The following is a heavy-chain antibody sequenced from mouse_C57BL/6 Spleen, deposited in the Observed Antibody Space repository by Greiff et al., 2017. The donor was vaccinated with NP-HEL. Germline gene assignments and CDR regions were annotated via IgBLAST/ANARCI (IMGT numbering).Heavy chain of an antibody. CDR1: GYTFTDYY. CDR2: INPNNGGT. J-gene: IGHJ3*01. CDR3: AREVYYTAWFAY. D-gene: IGHD2-1*01. V-gene: IGHV1-26*01. Sequence: EVKLQQSGPELVKPGASVKISCKASGYTFTDYYMNWVKQSHGKSLEWIGDINPNNGGTSYNQKFKGKATLTVDKSSSTAYMELRSLTSEDSAVYYCAREVYYTAWFAYWGQGTLVTVSA.